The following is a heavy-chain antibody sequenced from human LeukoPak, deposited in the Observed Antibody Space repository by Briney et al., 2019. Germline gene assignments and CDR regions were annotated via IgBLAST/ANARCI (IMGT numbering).Heavy chain of an antibody. Sequence: GESLKISCKGSGYSFTSYWIGWVRQMPGKGLEWMGSIYPGDSDTRYSPSFQGQVTISADKSISTAYLQWSSLTASDTAMYYCARQRFAMLSNSPPDYWGQGTLVTVSS. D-gene: IGHD2-2*01. CDR3: ARQRFAMLSNSPPDY. CDR1: GYSFTSYW. V-gene: IGHV5-51*01. J-gene: IGHJ4*02. CDR2: IYPGDSDT.